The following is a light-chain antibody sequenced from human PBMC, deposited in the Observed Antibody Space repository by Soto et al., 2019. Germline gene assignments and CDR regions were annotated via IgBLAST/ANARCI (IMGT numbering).Light chain of an antibody. V-gene: IGKV2-28*01. CDR2: LGS. CDR1: ESLLHSNGYNY. CDR3: MQALQTRT. J-gene: IGKJ1*01. Sequence: MAQSRLSLPVTPVEPASVSFRSVESLLHSNGYNYLDWYLQKPGQSPQLLIYLGSNRASGVPDRFSGSGSGTDFTLKISRVEAEDVGVYYCMQALQTRTFGQGTKVDIK.